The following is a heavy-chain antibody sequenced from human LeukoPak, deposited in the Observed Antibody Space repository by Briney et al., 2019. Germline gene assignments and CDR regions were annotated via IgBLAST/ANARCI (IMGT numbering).Heavy chain of an antibody. Sequence: GGCLRLSCAASGLTFSDYEMNWVRQAPGKGLEWVSYISSSGSIIYYADSVKGRFTISRDNAKNSLYLQMNNLRAEDTAVYYCARPPSMARGWGQGTLVTVSS. J-gene: IGHJ4*02. CDR1: GLTFSDYE. CDR2: ISSSGSII. CDR3: ARPPSMARG. D-gene: IGHD3-10*01. V-gene: IGHV3-48*03.